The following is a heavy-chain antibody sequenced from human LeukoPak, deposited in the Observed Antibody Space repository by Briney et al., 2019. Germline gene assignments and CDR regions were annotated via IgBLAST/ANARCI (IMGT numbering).Heavy chain of an antibody. CDR3: ARAGAVSTSSSWYGAFDY. Sequence: SETLSLTCSDSGASFSSSPYYWGWIRQPPGKGLEWIGSFYYGGTTYYNPSLKSRITMSVDTSENQFSLKLSSVTAADTAVYYCARAGAVSTSSSWYGAFDYWGQGTLVTVSS. CDR1: GASFSSSPYY. V-gene: IGHV4-39*01. J-gene: IGHJ4*02. D-gene: IGHD6-13*01. CDR2: FYYGGTT.